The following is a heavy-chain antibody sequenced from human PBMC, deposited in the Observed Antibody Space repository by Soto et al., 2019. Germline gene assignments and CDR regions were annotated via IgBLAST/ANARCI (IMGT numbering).Heavy chain of an antibody. J-gene: IGHJ6*02. V-gene: IGHV1-8*01. Sequence: QVQLVQSGAEVRKPGASVKVSCKASGYTFTTYDINWVRQATGQGLEWMGWMNPNSGNTVYAQKFQGRVTMPRNTSINTAYMELTSLTSDDTAVYYCARYHYYYCMDVWGQGTTVTVSS. CDR1: GYTFTTYD. CDR3: ARYHYYYCMDV. D-gene: IGHD3-22*01. CDR2: MNPNSGNT.